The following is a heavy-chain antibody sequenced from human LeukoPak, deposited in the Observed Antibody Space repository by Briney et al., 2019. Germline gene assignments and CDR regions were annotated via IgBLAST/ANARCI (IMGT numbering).Heavy chain of an antibody. V-gene: IGHV3-30*18. CDR2: TSYDGSDE. J-gene: IGHJ4*02. CDR1: GFTFSSYG. D-gene: IGHD1-26*01. CDR3: AKRGGVVGAATNYFDY. Sequence: GGSLRLSCAASGFTFSSYGMHWVRQAPGKGLEWGAATSYDGSDEYYADSVKGRFTISRDNSKNTLFLQMTSLRTEDTAVYYCAKRGGVVGAATNYFDYWGKGTLVTVSS.